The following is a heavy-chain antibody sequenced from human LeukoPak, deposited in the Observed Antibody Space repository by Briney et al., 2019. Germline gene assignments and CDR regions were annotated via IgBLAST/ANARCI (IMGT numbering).Heavy chain of an antibody. CDR3: ASVGADYAFDI. D-gene: IGHD3-3*01. V-gene: IGHV1-45*02. J-gene: IGHJ3*02. CDR2: ITPFNGNT. CDR1: GYTFTYRY. Sequence: ASVKVSCKASGYTFTYRYLHWVRQAPGQALEWMGWITPFNGNTNYAQKFQDRVTITRDRSMSTAYMELSSLRSEDTAMYYCASVGADYAFDIWGQGTMVTVSS.